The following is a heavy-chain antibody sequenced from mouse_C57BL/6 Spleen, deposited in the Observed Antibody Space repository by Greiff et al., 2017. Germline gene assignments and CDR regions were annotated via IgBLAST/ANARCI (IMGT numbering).Heavy chain of an antibody. D-gene: IGHD2-14*01. J-gene: IGHJ3*01. CDR1: GYTFTSYW. CDR2: IDPSDSYT. CDR3: ANRSGYGWFAY. Sequence: QVQLKQPGAELVMPGASVKLSCKASGYTFTSYWMHWVKQRPGQGLEWIGEIDPSDSYTNYNKKFKGKSTLTVDKSSSTAYMQLSSLTSEDSAVYYCANRSGYGWFAYWGQGTLVTVSA. V-gene: IGHV1-69*01.